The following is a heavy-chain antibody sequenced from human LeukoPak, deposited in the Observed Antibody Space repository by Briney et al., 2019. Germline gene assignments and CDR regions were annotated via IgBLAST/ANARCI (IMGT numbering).Heavy chain of an antibody. V-gene: IGHV4-38-2*02. CDR1: GYSISSGYY. CDR2: IYHSGST. CDR3: ARMNLYYYYYMDV. Sequence: SETLSLTCTVSGYSISSGYYWGWIRQPPGKGLEWIGSIYHSGSTYYNPSLKSRVTISVDTSKNQFSLKLSSVTAADTAVYYCARMNLYYYYYMDVWGKGTTVAVSS. J-gene: IGHJ6*03. D-gene: IGHD1-7*01.